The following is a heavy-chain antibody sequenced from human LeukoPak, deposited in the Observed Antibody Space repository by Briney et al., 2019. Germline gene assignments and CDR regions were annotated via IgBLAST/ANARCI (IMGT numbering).Heavy chain of an antibody. V-gene: IGHV4-59*01. CDR3: ARSSKSGSYRAY. Sequence: KPSETLSLTCTVSGGSISSYYWNWIRQPPGKGLEWIGYIYYTGSANYNPSLKSRVTISVDASKNQFSLKLSSVTAADTAVYYCARSSKSGSYRAYWGQGTLVTVSS. CDR1: GGSISSYY. J-gene: IGHJ4*02. D-gene: IGHD1-26*01. CDR2: IYYTGSA.